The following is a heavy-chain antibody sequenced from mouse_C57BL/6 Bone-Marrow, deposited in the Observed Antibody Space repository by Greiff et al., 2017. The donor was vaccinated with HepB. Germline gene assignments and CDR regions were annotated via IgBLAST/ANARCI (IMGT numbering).Heavy chain of an antibody. CDR3: ARRHYDSSYVVWYFDV. V-gene: IGHV1-82*01. D-gene: IGHD1-1*01. CDR2: IYPGDGDN. Sequence: QVQLQQSGPELVKPGASVKISCKASGYAFSSSWMNWVKQRPGKGLEWIGRIYPGDGDNNYNGKFKGKATLTADKSSSTAYMQLSSLTSEDSAVYFCARRHYDSSYVVWYFDVWGTGTTVTVSS. J-gene: IGHJ1*03. CDR1: GYAFSSSW.